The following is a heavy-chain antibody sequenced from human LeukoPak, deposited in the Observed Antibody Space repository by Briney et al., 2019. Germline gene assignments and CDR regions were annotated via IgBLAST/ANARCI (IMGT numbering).Heavy chain of an antibody. V-gene: IGHV4-38-2*01. J-gene: IGHJ3*02. CDR3: GRHDILGSSAWIYPFDI. Sequence: SETLSLTCAVSGYSISSGYYWGWIRQPPGKGLEWIGSIYRSGNTYYNPSLKSQVTISVDTSKNQFSLKLSSVTAADTAVYYCGRHDILGSSAWIYPFDIWGPGTMVAVSS. D-gene: IGHD3-9*01. CDR2: IYRSGNT. CDR1: GYSISSGYY.